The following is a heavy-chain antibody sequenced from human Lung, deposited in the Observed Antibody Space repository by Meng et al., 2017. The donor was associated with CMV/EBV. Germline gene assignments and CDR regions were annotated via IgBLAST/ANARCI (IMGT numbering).Heavy chain of an antibody. CDR2: ISSSSSYI. CDR1: GFTFSSYS. Sequence: GGSXRLSCAASGFTFSSYSMNWVRQAPGKGLEWVSSISSSSSYIYYADSVKGRFTISRDNAKNSLYLQMNSLRAEDTAVYYCARGSSSSWYEGSYYLDYWGQGTXVTVSS. J-gene: IGHJ4*02. CDR3: ARGSSSSWYEGSYYLDY. V-gene: IGHV3-21*01. D-gene: IGHD6-13*01.